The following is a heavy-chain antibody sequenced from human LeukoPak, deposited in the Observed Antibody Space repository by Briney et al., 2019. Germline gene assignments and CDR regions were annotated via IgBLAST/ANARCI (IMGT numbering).Heavy chain of an antibody. J-gene: IGHJ4*02. CDR1: GFTFSDFS. CDR2: INPTSTSI. CDR3: VRLRRNNDRSDYYYYYNS. V-gene: IGHV3-21*01. Sequence: GGSLRLSCAASGFTFSDFSINWVRQAPGKGLEWVSSINPTSTSIYYADAVRGRFTISRDNARRSLYLQMNSLRGEDTAVYYCVRLRRNNDRSDYYYYYNSWGQGTLVTVSS. D-gene: IGHD3-22*01.